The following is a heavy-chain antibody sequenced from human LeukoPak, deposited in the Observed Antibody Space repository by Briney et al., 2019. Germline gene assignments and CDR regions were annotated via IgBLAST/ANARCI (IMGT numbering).Heavy chain of an antibody. V-gene: IGHV1-69*13. J-gene: IGHJ5*02. CDR3: ARSMVRGVPSNQNWFDP. Sequence: ASVKVSCKASGGTFSSYAISWVRQAPGQGLEWMGGIIPIFGTANYAQKFQGRVTITADESTSTAYMELSSLRSEDTAVYYCARSMVRGVPSNQNWFDPWGQGTLVTVSS. CDR1: GGTFSSYA. D-gene: IGHD3-10*01. CDR2: IIPIFGTA.